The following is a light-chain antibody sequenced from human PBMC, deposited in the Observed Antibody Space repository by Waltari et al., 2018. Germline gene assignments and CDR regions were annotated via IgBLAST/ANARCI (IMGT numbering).Light chain of an antibody. Sequence: DIQMTQSPSSLSASVGDTVTITCQANHDNRHYLNWYQQKPGKAPNLLIADASHLEAGVPSRFSGSGYGTDFTFTISSLQPEDFATYYCQQHDNPPFTFGQGTKLEIK. CDR1: HDNRHY. V-gene: IGKV1-33*01. J-gene: IGKJ2*01. CDR2: DAS. CDR3: QQHDNPPFT.